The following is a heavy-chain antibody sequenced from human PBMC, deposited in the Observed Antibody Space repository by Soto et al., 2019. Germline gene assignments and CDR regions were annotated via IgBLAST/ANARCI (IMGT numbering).Heavy chain of an antibody. CDR3: ARGQVVAAQH. V-gene: IGHV4-31*11. CDR2: IYYSGST. J-gene: IGHJ4*02. CDR1: GGSISSGGYS. D-gene: IGHD2-15*01. Sequence: SETLSLTCAVSGGSISSGGYSWSWIRQHPGKGLEWIGYIYYSGSTYYNPSLKSRVTISVDTSKNQFSLKLSSVTAADTAVYYCARGQVVAAQHWGQGTLVTVSS.